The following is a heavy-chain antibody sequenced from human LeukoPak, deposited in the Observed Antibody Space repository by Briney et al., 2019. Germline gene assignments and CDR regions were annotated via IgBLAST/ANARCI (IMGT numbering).Heavy chain of an antibody. V-gene: IGHV1-3*01. CDR1: GYTFTSYA. D-gene: IGHD3-10*01. J-gene: IGHJ6*04. CDR2: INADNGNT. Sequence: ASVKVSCKASGYTFTSYAMHWVRQAPGQRLEWMGWINADNGNTKCSQKFQGRVTITGDTSASTAYMELSSLRSEDTAVYYCARGGYYGSGSYYNVGYYGMDVWGKGTTVTVSS. CDR3: ARGGYYGSGSYYNVGYYGMDV.